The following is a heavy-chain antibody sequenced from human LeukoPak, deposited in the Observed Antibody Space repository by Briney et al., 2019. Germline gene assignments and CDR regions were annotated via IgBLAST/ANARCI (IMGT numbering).Heavy chain of an antibody. CDR1: GYSISSGYY. J-gene: IGHJ6*03. D-gene: IGHD3-22*01. CDR2: IYHSGST. V-gene: IGHV4-38-2*01. CDR3: ARMAIVVVTSFYYYYYMDV. Sequence: SETLSLTCAVSGYSISSGYYWGWIRQPPGKGLEGIGSIYHSGSTYYNPSLKSRVTISVDTSKNQFSLKLSSVTAADTAVYSCARMAIVVVTSFYYYYYMDVWGRGTTVTVSS.